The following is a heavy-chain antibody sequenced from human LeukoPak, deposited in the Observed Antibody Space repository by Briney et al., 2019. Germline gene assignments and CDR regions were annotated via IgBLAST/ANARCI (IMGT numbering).Heavy chain of an antibody. Sequence: PGGSLRLSCAASGFTFSDHGIHWVRQAPGKGLEWVAVVSYDGNSNYYAESVKGRVTISRDNSENMVFLQMNSLRHDDTGVYYCTKGQGGITGYFDLWGRGTLVTVSS. J-gene: IGHJ2*01. CDR3: TKGQGGITGYFDL. V-gene: IGHV3-30*18. CDR2: VSYDGNSN. D-gene: IGHD3-9*01. CDR1: GFTFSDHG.